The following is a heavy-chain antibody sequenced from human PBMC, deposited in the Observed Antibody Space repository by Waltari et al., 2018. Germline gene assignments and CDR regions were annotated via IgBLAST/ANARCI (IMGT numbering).Heavy chain of an antibody. V-gene: IGHV3-53*01. J-gene: IGHJ4*02. Sequence: EVQLVESGGGLIQPGGSLRLSCAGYGFTVSSNYMSWVRQAPGKGLEWVSVSDSGGRTYYADSVKGRFTISRDNSKNTLFLQMNSLRVEDTAVDYCASPYSGSYPLDYWGQGTLVTVSS. CDR1: GFTVSSNY. D-gene: IGHD1-26*01. CDR3: ASPYSGSYPLDY. CDR2: SDSGGRT.